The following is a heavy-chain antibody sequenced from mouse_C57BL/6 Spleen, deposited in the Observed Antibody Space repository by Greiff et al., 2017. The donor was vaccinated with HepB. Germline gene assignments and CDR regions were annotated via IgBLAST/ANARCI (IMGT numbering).Heavy chain of an antibody. V-gene: IGHV1-19*01. J-gene: IGHJ4*01. CDR1: GYTFTDYY. CDR2: INPYNGGT. CDR3: ARDYYGSSPYAMDY. Sequence: EVQLQESGPVLVKPGASVKMSCKASGYTFTDYYMNWVKQSHGKSLEWIGVINPYNGGTSYNQKFKGKATLTVDKSSSTAYMELNSVTSEDSAVYYCARDYYGSSPYAMDYWGQGTSVTVSS. D-gene: IGHD1-1*01.